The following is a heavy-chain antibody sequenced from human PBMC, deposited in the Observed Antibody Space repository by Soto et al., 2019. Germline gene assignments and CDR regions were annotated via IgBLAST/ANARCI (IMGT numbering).Heavy chain of an antibody. V-gene: IGHV3-21*01. CDR2: ISSSNSYI. D-gene: IGHD3-10*01. CDR3: ARDMVRGVIISSVWFDP. J-gene: IGHJ5*02. Sequence: EVQLVESGGGLVKPGGSLRLSCAASGFTFSSYSMNWVRQAPGKGLEWVSSISSSNSYIYYADSVKGRCTISRDNAKNSLHLQMNSLRAEDTAVYYCARDMVRGVIISSVWFDPWGQGTLVTVSS. CDR1: GFTFSSYS.